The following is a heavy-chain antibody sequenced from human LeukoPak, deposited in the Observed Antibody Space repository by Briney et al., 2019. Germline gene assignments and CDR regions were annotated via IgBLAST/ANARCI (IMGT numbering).Heavy chain of an antibody. V-gene: IGHV3-48*04. Sequence: GGSLRLSCAASGFTFSSYSMNWVRQAPGKGLEWVSYISSSGSTIYYAGSVKGRFTISRDNAKNSLYLQMNSLGAEDTAVYYCARTTTVFDWFDPWGQGTLVTVSS. J-gene: IGHJ5*02. D-gene: IGHD3-3*01. CDR2: ISSSGSTI. CDR3: ARTTTVFDWFDP. CDR1: GFTFSSYS.